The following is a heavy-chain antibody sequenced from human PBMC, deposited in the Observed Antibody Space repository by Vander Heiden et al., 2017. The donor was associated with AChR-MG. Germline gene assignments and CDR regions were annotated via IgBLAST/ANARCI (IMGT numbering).Heavy chain of an antibody. J-gene: IGHJ4*02. Sequence: QVQLVESGGGVVQPGRSLRLSCAASGFPFSSYGMHWVRQAPGKGLEWVAVIWYDGSNKYYADSVKGRFTIARDNSKNTLYLQMNSLRAEDTAVYYCARDGDGIVGATSEFDYWGQGTLVTVSS. CDR3: ARDGDGIVGATSEFDY. V-gene: IGHV3-33*01. CDR2: IWYDGSNK. D-gene: IGHD1-26*01. CDR1: GFPFSSYG.